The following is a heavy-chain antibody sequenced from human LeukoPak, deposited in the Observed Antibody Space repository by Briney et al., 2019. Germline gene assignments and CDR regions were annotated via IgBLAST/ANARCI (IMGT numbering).Heavy chain of an antibody. CDR1: GGSFSGYY. CDR2: INHSGST. V-gene: IGHV4-34*01. D-gene: IGHD3-22*01. CDR3: ARGRWLSDY. J-gene: IGHJ4*02. Sequence: SETLSLTCAVYGGSFSGYYWSWIRQPPGKGLEWIGEINHSGSTNYNPSLKSRVTISVGTSKNQFSLKLSSVTAADTAVYYCARGRWLSDYWGQGTLVTVSS.